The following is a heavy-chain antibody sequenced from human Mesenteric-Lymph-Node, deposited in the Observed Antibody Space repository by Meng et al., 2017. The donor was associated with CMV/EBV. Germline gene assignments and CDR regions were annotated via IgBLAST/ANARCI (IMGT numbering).Heavy chain of an antibody. CDR2: INPNSGGT. J-gene: IGHJ3*02. D-gene: IGHD1-26*01. CDR1: GGTFSSYA. Sequence: ASVKVSCKASGGTFSSYAISWVRQAPGQGLEWMGWINPNSGGTNYAQKFQGRVTMTRDTSISTAYMELSRLRSDDTAVYYCARDIVGAIFGHDAFDIWGQGTMVTVSS. CDR3: ARDIVGAIFGHDAFDI. V-gene: IGHV1-2*02.